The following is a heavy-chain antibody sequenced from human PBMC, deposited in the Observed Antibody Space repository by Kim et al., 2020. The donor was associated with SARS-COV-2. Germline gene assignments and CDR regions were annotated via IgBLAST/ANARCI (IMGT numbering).Heavy chain of an antibody. D-gene: IGHD6-13*01. J-gene: IGHJ5*02. Sequence: ASVKVSCRASGYRFTAFYIHWVRQAPGLRLEWVGWINPNSGVPTYAQKFQGRVTMTSDTSSSAAYLELRDLTEEETALYFCARDHYSADYNWLDPSGHG. V-gene: IGHV1-2*02. CDR1: GYRFTAFY. CDR3: ARDHYSADYNWLDP. CDR2: INPNSGVP.